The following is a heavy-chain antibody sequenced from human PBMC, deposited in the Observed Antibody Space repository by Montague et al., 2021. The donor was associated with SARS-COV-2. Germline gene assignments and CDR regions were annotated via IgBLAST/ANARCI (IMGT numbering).Heavy chain of an antibody. J-gene: IGHJ4*02. Sequence: SETLSLTCGVYGGSFGDDHWSWIRQPPGKGLVWIGDIKQSGSTTYNPSLKSRVIISVDTSKNQFSLQLTSVTAAATAVYFCAGGHLSVSMIVVVFTSASYYFDYWGQGTQVTVSS. D-gene: IGHD3-22*01. CDR1: GGSFGDDH. CDR2: IKQSGST. V-gene: IGHV4-34*01. CDR3: AGGHLSVSMIVVVFTSASYYFDY.